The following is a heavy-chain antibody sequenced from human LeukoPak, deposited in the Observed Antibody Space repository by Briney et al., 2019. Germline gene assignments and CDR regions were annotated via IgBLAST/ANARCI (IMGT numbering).Heavy chain of an antibody. D-gene: IGHD3-22*01. CDR2: ISYDGSNK. J-gene: IGHJ4*02. Sequence: GKSLRLSCAASGFTFSGYPIHWVRQAPGKGLEWVAVISYDGSNKYYADSVKGRFTISRDNSKNTLYLQMNSLRAEDTAVYHCARVQGANYYDSSGYPLPPDYWGQGTLVTVSS. V-gene: IGHV3-30-3*01. CDR3: ARVQGANYYDSSGYPLPPDY. CDR1: GFTFSGYP.